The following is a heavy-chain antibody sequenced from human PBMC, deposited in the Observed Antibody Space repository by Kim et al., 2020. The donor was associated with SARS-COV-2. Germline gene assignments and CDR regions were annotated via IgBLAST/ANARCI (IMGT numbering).Heavy chain of an antibody. CDR2: IVVGSGNT. D-gene: IGHD3-22*01. CDR3: AAKLTYYYDSSGYYANAFDI. Sequence: SVKVSCEASGFAFTSSAVQWVRQARGQRLEWIGWIVVGSGNTNYAQKFQERVTITRDMFTNTAYMELSSLRSEDTAVYHCAAKLTYYYDSSGYYANAFDIWGQGTMVTVSS. CDR1: GFAFTSSA. V-gene: IGHV1-58*01. J-gene: IGHJ3*02.